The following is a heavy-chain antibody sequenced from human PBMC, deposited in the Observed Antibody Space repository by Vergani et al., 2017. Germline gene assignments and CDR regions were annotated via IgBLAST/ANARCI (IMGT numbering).Heavy chain of an antibody. V-gene: IGHV3-30*18. CDR1: GFTFSSYG. CDR3: AKLADPFDY. Sequence: QVQLVESGGGVVQPGRSLRLSCAASGFTFSSYGMHWVRQAPGKGLAWVAVISYDGSNKYYADSVKGRFTISRDNSKNTLYLQMNSLRAEDTAVYYCAKLADPFDYWGQGTLVTVSS. CDR2: ISYDGSNK. J-gene: IGHJ4*02.